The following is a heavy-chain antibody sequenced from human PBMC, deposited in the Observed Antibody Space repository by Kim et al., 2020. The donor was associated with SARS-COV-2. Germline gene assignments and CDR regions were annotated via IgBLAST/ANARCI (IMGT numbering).Heavy chain of an antibody. CDR2: INHSGST. J-gene: IGHJ6*02. D-gene: IGHD3-9*01. Sequence: SETLSLTCAVYGGSFSGYYWSWIRQPPGKGLEWIGEINHSGSTNYNPSLKSRVTRSVDTSKNQFSLKLSSVTAADTAVYYCASTDILTGSYYYYYYGMDVWGQGTPVTVSS. CDR3: ASTDILTGSYYYYYYGMDV. V-gene: IGHV4-34*01. CDR1: GGSFSGYY.